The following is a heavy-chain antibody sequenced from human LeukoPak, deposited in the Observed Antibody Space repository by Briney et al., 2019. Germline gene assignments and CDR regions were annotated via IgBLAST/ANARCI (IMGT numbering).Heavy chain of an antibody. V-gene: IGHV3-53*01. CDR2: IYSGGST. J-gene: IGHJ3*02. Sequence: PGGSLRLSCAASGFTVSSNYMSWVRQAPGKGLEWVSVIYSGGSTDYADSVKGRFTISRDNSKNTLYLQINSLRAEDTAVYYCAKFGYSGYRYAYDIWGQGTVVTVSS. D-gene: IGHD5-12*01. CDR1: GFTVSSNY. CDR3: AKFGYSGYRYAYDI.